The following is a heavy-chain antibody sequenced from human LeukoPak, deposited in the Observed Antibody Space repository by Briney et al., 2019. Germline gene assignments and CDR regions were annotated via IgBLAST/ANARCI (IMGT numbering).Heavy chain of an antibody. J-gene: IGHJ6*03. CDR3: ARLQSANHDNGYYTGGFYYMDV. D-gene: IGHD4-17*01. V-gene: IGHV4-59*08. Sequence: PSETLSLTCSVSGGSMSNYYWGWIRQPPGKGLERIGYISYTGSTSYNPSLKSRVDIFLETPRNQFSLEVTSVIAADTAIYYCARLQSANHDNGYYTGGFYYMDVWGKGTTVTVSS. CDR1: GGSMSNYY. CDR2: ISYTGST.